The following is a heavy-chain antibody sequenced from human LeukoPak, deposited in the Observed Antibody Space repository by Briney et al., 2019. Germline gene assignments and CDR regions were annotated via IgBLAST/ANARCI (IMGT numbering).Heavy chain of an antibody. Sequence: PSETLSLTXAVSGYSISSGYYWGWIRQPPGKGLEWVGSIYHSGSTYYNPSLKSRVTISVDTSKNQFSLKLSSVTAADTAVYYCARQWAPHIVVVPAAAFDIWGQGTMVTVSS. CDR1: GYSISSGYY. CDR3: ARQWAPHIVVVPAAAFDI. J-gene: IGHJ3*02. V-gene: IGHV4-38-2*01. D-gene: IGHD2-2*01. CDR2: IYHSGST.